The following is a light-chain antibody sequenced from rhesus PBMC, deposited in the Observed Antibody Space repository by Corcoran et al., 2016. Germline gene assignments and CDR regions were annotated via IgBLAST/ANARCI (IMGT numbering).Light chain of an antibody. V-gene: IGKV1-43*02. CDR3: LQYNSDPFT. J-gene: IGKJ3*01. CDR1: QGIDTY. Sequence: DIQMTQSPSSLSASVGDRVTITCRASQGIDTYLNWYQQKPGEAPKRLIYAASNLESGVPSRFSGSGSRTYFTLTISILQPEDFATYYCLQYNSDPFTFGPGTTLDIK. CDR2: AAS.